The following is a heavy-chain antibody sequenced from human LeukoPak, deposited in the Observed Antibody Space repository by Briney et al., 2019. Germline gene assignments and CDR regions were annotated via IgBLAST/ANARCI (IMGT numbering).Heavy chain of an antibody. J-gene: IGHJ3*02. D-gene: IGHD6-13*01. CDR3: ARGHSSSWSDAFDI. CDR1: GGTFSSYA. V-gene: IGHV1-69*13. CDR2: IIPIFGTA. Sequence: SVKVSCKASGGTFSSYAISWVRQAPGPGLEWMGGIIPIFGTANYAQKFQGRVTITADESTSTAYLELSSLRSEDTAVYYCARGHSSSWSDAFDIWGQGTMVTVSS.